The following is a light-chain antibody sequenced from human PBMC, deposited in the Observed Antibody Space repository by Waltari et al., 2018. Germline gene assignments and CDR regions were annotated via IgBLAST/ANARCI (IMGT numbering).Light chain of an antibody. Sequence: ETVLTQSPVTLSLSPGEGATLSCKASQSGGSSLAWYQQKPGQAPRLLIYNASNRAAGIPARFSGSGSGTDFTLTISSLEPEDFAVYYCQQRSNWNTFGQGTKLEIK. J-gene: IGKJ2*01. CDR2: NAS. CDR1: QSGGSS. CDR3: QQRSNWNT. V-gene: IGKV3-11*01.